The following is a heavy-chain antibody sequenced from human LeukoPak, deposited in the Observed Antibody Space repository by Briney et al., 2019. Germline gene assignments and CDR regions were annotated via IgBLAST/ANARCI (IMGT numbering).Heavy chain of an antibody. CDR3: ARGHYSPWDHCFDY. Sequence: GGSLRLSCEGSAFIFSGHWMNWVRQTPGKGLEWVANIKQDGSEKYYVDSVKGRFTISRDNAKNSLYLQMNSLRAEDTAVYYCARGHYSPWDHCFDYWGQGTLVTVSS. CDR1: AFIFSGHW. D-gene: IGHD4-11*01. CDR2: IKQDGSEK. J-gene: IGHJ4*02. V-gene: IGHV3-7*04.